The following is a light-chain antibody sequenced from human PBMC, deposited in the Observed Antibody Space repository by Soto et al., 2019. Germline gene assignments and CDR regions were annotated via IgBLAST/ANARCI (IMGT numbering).Light chain of an antibody. CDR1: QSLSSS. CDR3: QQRTNWPLT. CDR2: DAS. V-gene: IGKV3-11*01. J-gene: IGKJ4*01. Sequence: IVLTQSPATLSLSPGERATLSCRASQSLSSSLAWYQQKPGQAPRLLMYDASNRATGIPARFSGSGSGTDFTLTISSLEPEDFAVYYCQQRTNWPLTFGGGTKVEIK.